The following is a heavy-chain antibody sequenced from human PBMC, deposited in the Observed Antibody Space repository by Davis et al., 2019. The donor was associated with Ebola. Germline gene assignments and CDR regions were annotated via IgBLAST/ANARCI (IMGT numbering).Heavy chain of an antibody. J-gene: IGHJ4*02. V-gene: IGHV3-49*04. Sequence: GGSLRLSCAASGFTFSSYAMSWVRQAPGKGLEWVGFIRSKAYGGTTEYAASVKGRFTISRDDSKSIAYLQMNSLKTEDTAVYYCTPGDYWGQGTLVTVSS. CDR1: GFTFSSYA. CDR2: IRSKAYGGTT. CDR3: TPGDY.